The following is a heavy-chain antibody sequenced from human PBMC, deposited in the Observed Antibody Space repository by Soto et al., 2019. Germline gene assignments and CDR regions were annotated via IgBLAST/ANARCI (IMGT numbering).Heavy chain of an antibody. CDR3: XXGGFXSQDVCYSRGGEIDH. CDR1: GGTFRDYG. V-gene: IGHV1-69*01. Sequence: QVHLVQTGTEVKKPGSSVRVSCQASGGTFRDYGVSWVRQAPGQGLEWIGGILPILGTTNYAQKFRDRVTITANGSTGTVYLXLIRLTSEDTXXXXXXXGGFXSQDVCYSRGGEIDHWAQGTLVTVSS. D-gene: IGHD2-8*01. CDR2: ILPILGTT. J-gene: IGHJ4*02.